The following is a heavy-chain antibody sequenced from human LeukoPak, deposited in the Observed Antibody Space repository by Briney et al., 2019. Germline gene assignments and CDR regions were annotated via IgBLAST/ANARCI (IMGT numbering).Heavy chain of an antibody. CDR2: ITPIIGTT. CDR1: GGTLNSHI. CDR3: TRVSLRGSKYNWFDP. V-gene: IGHV1-69*08. J-gene: IGHJ5*02. Sequence: SVKVSCKTSGGTLNSHIFSWVRQAPGQGLEWMGRITPIIGTTKYAQKFHDRVTITADKSTTTVYMELSSLGSDDTAVYYCTRVSLRGSKYNWFDPWSQGTLVAVSS. D-gene: IGHD1-26*01.